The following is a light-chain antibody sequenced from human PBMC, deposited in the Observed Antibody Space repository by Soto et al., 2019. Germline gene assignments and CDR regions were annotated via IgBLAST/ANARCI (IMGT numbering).Light chain of an antibody. J-gene: IGLJ2*01. CDR1: DEDIGGYNY. CDR2: EVS. V-gene: IGLV2-8*01. CDR3: SSYAGANTLI. Sequence: QSALTQPPSASGSPGQSVTISCTGTDEDIGGYNYVSWYQQRPGSVPKVIIFEVSQRPSGVPDRFSGSKSGNTASLTVSGLQAEDEAYYYCSSYAGANTLIFGGGTKLTVL.